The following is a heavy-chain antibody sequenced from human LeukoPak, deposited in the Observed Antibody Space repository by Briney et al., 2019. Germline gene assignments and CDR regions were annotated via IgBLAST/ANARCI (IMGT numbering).Heavy chain of an antibody. J-gene: IGHJ4*03. Sequence: SETLSLTCSVSGGSISSNYHYWVWNRPPPGKGLEWIGNIVYSGGSYYTASVRSRVTMYVDTSKNQFSLKLSSATATDTAFCYRPRDGIEVARTGYFYYCGHRAPVSASS. V-gene: IGHV4-39*02. D-gene: IGHD6-6*01. CDR2: IVYSGGS. CDR1: GGSISSNYHY. CDR3: PRDGIEVARTGYFYY.